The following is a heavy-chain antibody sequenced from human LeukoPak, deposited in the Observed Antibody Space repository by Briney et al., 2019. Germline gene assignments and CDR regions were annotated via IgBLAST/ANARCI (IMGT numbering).Heavy chain of an antibody. CDR2: IIPIFGTA. CDR3: AREFGGYYDSSGYYLYY. V-gene: IGHV1-69*06. J-gene: IGHJ4*02. CDR1: GGTFSSYA. Sequence: SVKVSCKASGGTFSSYAISWVRQAPGQGLEWMGGIIPIFGTANYAQKFQGRVTITADKSTSTAYMELSSLRSEDTAVYYCAREFGGYYDSSGYYLYYWGQGTLVTVSS. D-gene: IGHD3-22*01.